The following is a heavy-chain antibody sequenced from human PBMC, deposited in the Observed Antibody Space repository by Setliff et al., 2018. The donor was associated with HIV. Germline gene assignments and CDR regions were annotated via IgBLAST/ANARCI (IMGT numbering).Heavy chain of an antibody. CDR3: ARKERGGAFDI. V-gene: IGHV4-59*01. J-gene: IGHJ3*02. CDR2: YYYGGGT. CDR1: GASINSYY. Sequence: PSEILSLTCTVSGASINSYYWNWVRQSPEKGLEWIGYYYYGGGTSYNPFLKSRVTISVDTSKNQFSLHASSVTAADTAIYYCARKERGGAFDIWGLGTKVTVSS.